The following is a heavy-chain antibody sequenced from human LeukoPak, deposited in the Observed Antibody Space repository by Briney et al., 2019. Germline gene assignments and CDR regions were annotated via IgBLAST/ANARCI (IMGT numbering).Heavy chain of an antibody. CDR3: ARRSGYDRRAGTLDI. D-gene: IGHD5-12*01. V-gene: IGHV1-18*01. J-gene: IGHJ3*02. CDR2: VSGYNGDT. Sequence: ASVKVSCKASGFTFTCFGFSWVRQAPGQGLEWVGWVSGYNGDTSHDQKFQGRVTISMDTSTNTAYMDLRSLTSDDTAVYYCARRSGYDRRAGTLDIWGQGTMVTVSS. CDR1: GFTFTCFG.